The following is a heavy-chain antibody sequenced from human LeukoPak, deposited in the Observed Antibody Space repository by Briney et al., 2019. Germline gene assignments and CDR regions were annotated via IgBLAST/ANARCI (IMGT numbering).Heavy chain of an antibody. Sequence: GGSLRLSCAASGFTFIDYDMHWVRQVVGKGLEWVSAIGIRGDTHYSGSVKGRFTISRENAESSLYLQMNSLRAEDTAVYYCARGGIQVSGIDEFDYWGQGTLVTVSS. J-gene: IGHJ4*02. CDR1: GFTFIDYD. V-gene: IGHV3-13*01. CDR3: ARGGIQVSGIDEFDY. CDR2: IGIRGDT. D-gene: IGHD6-19*01.